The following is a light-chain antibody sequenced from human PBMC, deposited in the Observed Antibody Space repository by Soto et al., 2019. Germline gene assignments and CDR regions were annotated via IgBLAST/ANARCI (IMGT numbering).Light chain of an antibody. J-gene: IGKJ1*01. CDR2: DAS. V-gene: IGKV1-5*01. CDR3: QQYVHWPPGT. CDR1: QSITIW. Sequence: TQSPSTLSASVGDSVTITCRASQSITIWLAWYQQKPGKAPKLLIYDASSLEGGVPSRFSGSGSGTEFTLTISSLQSEDFAVYYCQQYVHWPPGTFGQGTKVDIK.